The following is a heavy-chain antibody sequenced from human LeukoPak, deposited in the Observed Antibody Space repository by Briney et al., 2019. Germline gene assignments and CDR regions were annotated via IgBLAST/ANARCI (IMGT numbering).Heavy chain of an antibody. J-gene: IGHJ4*02. CDR1: GFIFNDSL. CDR2: ISRDGSTP. Sequence: GGSLRLSCVASGFIFNDSLMHWVRQAPGKGLEWISLISRDGSTPYYADSVKGRFTISRDNSKNSLFLQMNSLTPEDTAVYYCARDIRGNYFDSWGQGTLVTVSS. D-gene: IGHD3-16*01. V-gene: IGHV3-43*01. CDR3: ARDIRGNYFDS.